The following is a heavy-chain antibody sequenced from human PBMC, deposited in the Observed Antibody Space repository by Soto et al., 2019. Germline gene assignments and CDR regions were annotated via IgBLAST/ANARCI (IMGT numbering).Heavy chain of an antibody. CDR1: RFTFSRYS. CDR2: ISSSSSTI. V-gene: IGHV3-48*04. J-gene: IGHJ6*02. CDR3: ARDPNYDFWSGYRNKEGTYGMDV. D-gene: IGHD3-3*01. Sequence: GGSLRLSCAASRFTFSRYSMNWVRQAPGKGLEWVSYISSSSSTIYYVDSVKGRFTISRDNAQSSLYLQMNSLRVEDTAVYYCARDPNYDFWSGYRNKEGTYGMDVWGQGTTVTVSS.